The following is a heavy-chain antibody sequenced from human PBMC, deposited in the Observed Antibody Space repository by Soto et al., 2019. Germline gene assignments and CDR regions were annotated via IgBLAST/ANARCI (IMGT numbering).Heavy chain of an antibody. CDR2: IYYSGST. CDR3: ARDGGYGERYYYYGMDV. V-gene: IGHV4-31*03. Sequence: QVQLQESGPGLVKPSQTLSLTCTVSGGSISSGGYYWSWIRQHPGKGLEWIGYIYYSGSTYYNPSLKSRVTLPVDTSKTQFSLKLSSVTAADTAVYYCARDGGYGERYYYYGMDVWGQGTTVTVSS. J-gene: IGHJ6*02. CDR1: GGSISSGGYY. D-gene: IGHD4-17*01.